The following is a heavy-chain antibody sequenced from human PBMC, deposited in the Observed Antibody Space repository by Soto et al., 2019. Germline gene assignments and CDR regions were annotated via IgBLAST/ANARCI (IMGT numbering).Heavy chain of an antibody. Sequence: GGSLRLSCAVSGFTFSTYAMSWVRQAPGKGLEWVSRISSSGGSTFYADSVKGRFTISRDNSKNTLYLQMNSLRAEDTAVYYWAKDKFDGPPVGGQGPLVTVP. J-gene: IGHJ4*02. V-gene: IGHV3-23*01. D-gene: IGHD3-16*01. CDR3: AKDKFDGPPV. CDR2: ISSSGGST. CDR1: GFTFSTYA.